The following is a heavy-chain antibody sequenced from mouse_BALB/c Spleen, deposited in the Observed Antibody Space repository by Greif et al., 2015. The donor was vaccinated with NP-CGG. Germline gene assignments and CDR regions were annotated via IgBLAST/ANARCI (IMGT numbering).Heavy chain of an antibody. D-gene: IGHD2-4*01. Sequence: VQLVESGPGLVAPSQSLSITCTVSGFSLTSYGVHWVRQPPGKGLEWLGVIWAGGSTNYNSALMSRLSISKDNSMSQVFLKMNSLQTDDTAMYYCARDSLYDYDKVMDYWGQGTSVTVSS. CDR2: IWAGGST. CDR3: ARDSLYDYDKVMDY. CDR1: GFSLTSYG. J-gene: IGHJ4*01. V-gene: IGHV2-9*02.